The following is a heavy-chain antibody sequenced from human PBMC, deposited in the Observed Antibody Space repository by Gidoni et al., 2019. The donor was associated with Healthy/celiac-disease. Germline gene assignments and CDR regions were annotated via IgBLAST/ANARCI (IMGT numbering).Heavy chain of an antibody. Sequence: QVQLVESVGGVVQPGGSLRLSCAASGFTFSSYGMHWVRQAPGKGLEWVAFIRYDGSNKYYADSVKGRFTISRDNSKNTLYLQMNSLRAEDTAVYYCAKDSPGTGYGDDAFDIWGQGTMVTVSS. D-gene: IGHD5-12*01. J-gene: IGHJ3*02. CDR2: IRYDGSNK. CDR1: GFTFSSYG. CDR3: AKDSPGTGYGDDAFDI. V-gene: IGHV3-30*02.